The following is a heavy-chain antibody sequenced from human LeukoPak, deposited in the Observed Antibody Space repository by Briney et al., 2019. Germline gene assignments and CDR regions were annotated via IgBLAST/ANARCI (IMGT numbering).Heavy chain of an antibody. Sequence: GGSLRLSCAASGNRFSFFTMNWVRQAPGKGLEWVSSISSSGSDMYYGDSVKGRFTISRDNAKNSVYLQMNSLRAEDTAVYYCASQMLSCYYYGMDVWGQGTTVTVSS. J-gene: IGHJ6*02. D-gene: IGHD3-10*01. V-gene: IGHV3-21*01. CDR2: ISSSGSDM. CDR3: ASQMLSCYYYGMDV. CDR1: GNRFSFFT.